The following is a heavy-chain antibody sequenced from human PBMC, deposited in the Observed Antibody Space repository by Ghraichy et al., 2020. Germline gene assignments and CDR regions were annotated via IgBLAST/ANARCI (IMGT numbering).Heavy chain of an antibody. V-gene: IGHV4-34*01. CDR3: ARSSAPGTGRALRNYYYYYGMDV. J-gene: IGHJ6*02. CDR1: GGSFSGYY. D-gene: IGHD1-14*01. CDR2: INHSGST. Sequence: SETLSLTCAVYGGSFSGYYWSWIRQPPGKGLEWIGEINHSGSTNYNPSLKSRVTISVDTSKNQFSLKLSSVTAADTAVYYCARSSAPGTGRALRNYYYYYGMDVWGQGTTVTVSS.